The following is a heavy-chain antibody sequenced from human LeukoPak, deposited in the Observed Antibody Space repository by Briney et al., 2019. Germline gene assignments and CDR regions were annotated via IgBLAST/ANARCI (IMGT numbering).Heavy chain of an antibody. CDR2: INEDGSQT. Sequence: PGGSLSLSGVAPGLSYIGSWMSGVRRAPGKGLEWLAKINEDGSQTDYVGSVRGRFTISRDNAKNSLYLQMESLRVEDTAMYYCVPAGHGRHYFISAYWGQGTLVTVSS. J-gene: IGHJ4*02. CDR3: VPAGHGRHYFISAY. D-gene: IGHD1-1*01. V-gene: IGHV3-7*02. CDR1: GLSYIGSW.